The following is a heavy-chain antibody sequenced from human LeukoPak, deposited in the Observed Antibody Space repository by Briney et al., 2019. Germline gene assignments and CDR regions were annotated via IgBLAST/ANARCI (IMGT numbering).Heavy chain of an antibody. V-gene: IGHV3-11*01. CDR1: GFTFSDYY. J-gene: IGHJ5*02. D-gene: IGHD3-3*01. Sequence: GGSLRLSCAASGFTFSDYYTSWIRRAPGGGLGWVSYISSSGSTIYYADSVKGRFTISRDNAKNSLYLQMNSLRAEDTAVYYCARDGDYDFLNWFDPWGQGTLVTVSS. CDR2: ISSSGSTI. CDR3: ARDGDYDFLNWFDP.